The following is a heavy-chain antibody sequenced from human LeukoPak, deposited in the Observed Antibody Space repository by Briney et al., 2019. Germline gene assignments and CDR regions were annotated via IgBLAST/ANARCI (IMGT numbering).Heavy chain of an antibody. D-gene: IGHD2-2*01. J-gene: IGHJ4*02. CDR3: ARGSCITTTCYSKGIDY. Sequence: ASVKVSCKASGYTFTGYYMHWVRQAPGQGLEWMGWINPNSDGTNYAQNFQGRVTMTRDTSISTAYMELSSLRSDDTAVYYCARGSCITTTCYSKGIDYWGQGTLVTVSS. V-gene: IGHV1-2*02. CDR2: INPNSDGT. CDR1: GYTFTGYY.